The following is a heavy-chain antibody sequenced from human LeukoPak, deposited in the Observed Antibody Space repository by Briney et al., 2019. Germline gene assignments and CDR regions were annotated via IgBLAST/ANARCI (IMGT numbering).Heavy chain of an antibody. V-gene: IGHV5-51*01. J-gene: IGHJ4*02. CDR1: GSSFTSYW. D-gene: IGHD2-2*01. CDR2: IYTGDSDT. CDR3: ARHTYVDY. Sequence: GGSLDISCQGSGSSFTSYWIGGVRQLPGKGREWMGIIYTGDSDTRKSPSFKGQVTISEEKYISTAYLQSNSLKASDTAMYYCARHTYVDYWGQGTLVTVSS.